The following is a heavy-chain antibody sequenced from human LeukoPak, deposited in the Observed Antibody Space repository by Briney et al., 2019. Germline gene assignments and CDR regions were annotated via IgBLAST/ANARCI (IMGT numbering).Heavy chain of an antibody. CDR1: GFTFSSYW. CDR3: AKSYSSAWYAYSMDV. J-gene: IGHJ6*02. V-gene: IGHV3-7*03. CDR2: IKQDGSEK. Sequence: GGSLRLSCAASGFTFSSYWMSWVRQGPGKGLEWVATIKQDGSEKYYVDSVRGRFTISRDNAKNSLYLQMNSLRAEDTAVYFCAKSYSSAWYAYSMDVWGQGTTVTVSS. D-gene: IGHD6-13*01.